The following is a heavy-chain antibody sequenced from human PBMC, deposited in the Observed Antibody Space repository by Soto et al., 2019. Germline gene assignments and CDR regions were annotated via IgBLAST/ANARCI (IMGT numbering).Heavy chain of an antibody. D-gene: IGHD3-10*01. Sequence: QVQLVQSGAEVKKPGASVKVSCKASGYTFTSYGISWVRQAPGQGLEWMGWISAYNGNTNYAQKLQGRVTMTTDTSTGTAYMELRSLRSDDTAVYYCARDLITMVRGVMGYNWFDPWGQGTLVTVSS. CDR2: ISAYNGNT. CDR3: ARDLITMVRGVMGYNWFDP. J-gene: IGHJ5*02. V-gene: IGHV1-18*01. CDR1: GYTFTSYG.